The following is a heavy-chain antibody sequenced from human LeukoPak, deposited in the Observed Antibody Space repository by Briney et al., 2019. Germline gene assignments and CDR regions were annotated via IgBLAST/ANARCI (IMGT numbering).Heavy chain of an antibody. CDR2: TYYRSKWYN. D-gene: IGHD6-19*01. J-gene: IGHJ5*02. V-gene: IGHV6-1*01. Sequence: QTLSLTCAISGDIVSSNSAAWNWIRQSPSRGLEWLGRTYYRSKWYNDYAVSVKSRITINPDTSKNQFSLQLNSVTPEDTAVYYCAREDSSGWYGWCDPWGQGTLVTVSS. CDR3: AREDSSGWYGWCDP. CDR1: GDIVSSNSAA.